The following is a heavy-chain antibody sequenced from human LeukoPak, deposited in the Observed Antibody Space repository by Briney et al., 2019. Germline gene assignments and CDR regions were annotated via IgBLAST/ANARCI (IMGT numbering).Heavy chain of an antibody. D-gene: IGHD4-23*01. CDR1: GGTFSSYA. CDR2: IIPIFGTA. Sequence: GASVKVSCKASGGTFSSYAISWVRQAPGQGLEWMGRIIPIFGTANHAQKFQGRVTITTDESTSTAYMELSSLRSEDTAVYYCARAGYDDYGGNLPFDYWGQGTLVTVSS. J-gene: IGHJ4*02. CDR3: ARAGYDDYGGNLPFDY. V-gene: IGHV1-69*05.